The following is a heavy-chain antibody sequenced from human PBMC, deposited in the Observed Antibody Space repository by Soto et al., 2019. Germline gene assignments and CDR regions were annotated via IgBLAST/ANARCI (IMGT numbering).Heavy chain of an antibody. CDR3: ANPLGWPVTPFDH. V-gene: IGHV1-3*01. D-gene: IGHD4-17*01. J-gene: IGHJ4*02. Sequence: ASVKVSCKASGYTFTSYAMHWVRQAPGQRLEWMGWINAGNGNTKYSQKFQGRVTITRDTSASTAYMELSSLRSEDSAVYYCANPLGWPVTPFDHWGQGTLVTVSS. CDR2: INAGNGNT. CDR1: GYTFTSYA.